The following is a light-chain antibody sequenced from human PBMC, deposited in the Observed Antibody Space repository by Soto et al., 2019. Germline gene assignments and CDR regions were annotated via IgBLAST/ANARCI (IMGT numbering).Light chain of an antibody. Sequence: DIQMTQSPSSLSASVGATVTITCRASQIISLFLKWYKQKPGKAPKLLIYAASSLQSGVPSRFTGNGPGTDFTVTISTLQPEDFASYYCHQTDRIPETFGQGTKVEIK. J-gene: IGKJ1*01. V-gene: IGKV1-39*01. CDR2: AAS. CDR3: HQTDRIPET. CDR1: QIISLF.